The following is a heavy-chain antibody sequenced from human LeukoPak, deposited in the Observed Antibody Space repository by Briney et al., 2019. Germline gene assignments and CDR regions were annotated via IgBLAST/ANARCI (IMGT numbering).Heavy chain of an antibody. Sequence: GGSLRLSCAASGFTFSSYWMSWVRQAPGKGLEWVANIKQDGSEKYYVDSVKGRFTIPRDNAKNSLYLQMNSLRAEETAVYYCARVRGGSYWDYFDYWGQGTLVTVSS. CDR1: GFTFSSYW. V-gene: IGHV3-7*01. CDR2: IKQDGSEK. J-gene: IGHJ4*02. CDR3: ARVRGGSYWDYFDY. D-gene: IGHD1-26*01.